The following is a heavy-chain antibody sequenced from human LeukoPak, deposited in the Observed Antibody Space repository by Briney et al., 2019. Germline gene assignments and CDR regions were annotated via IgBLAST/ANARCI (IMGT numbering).Heavy chain of an antibody. CDR1: GFTFSSST. V-gene: IGHV3-48*04. Sequence: GGSLRLSCATSGFTFSSSTMNWVRQAPGRGLEWISSILSDSGTTIHYADSVKGRFTISRDNAKNSLSLQMKSLRVEDTAVYYCVRGNSHAVWGQGTTVTVSS. J-gene: IGHJ3*01. CDR2: ILSDSGTTI. CDR3: VRGNSHAV. D-gene: IGHD3-10*01.